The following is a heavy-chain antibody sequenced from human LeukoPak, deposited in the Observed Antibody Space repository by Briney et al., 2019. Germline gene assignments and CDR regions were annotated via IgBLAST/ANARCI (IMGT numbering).Heavy chain of an antibody. D-gene: IGHD4-17*01. V-gene: IGHV3-7*01. CDR2: IKQDGSQK. CDR1: GFDLTTYA. J-gene: IGHJ4*02. Sequence: QSGGSLRLSCAASGFDLTTYAMTWVRQGPGKGLEWVAHIKQDGSQKNYVDSVKGRFTISRDNAKNSLYLQMDSLTDEDTAVYYCARDKVNGAMTGSLFDYWGQGTLVTVSS. CDR3: ARDKVNGAMTGSLFDY.